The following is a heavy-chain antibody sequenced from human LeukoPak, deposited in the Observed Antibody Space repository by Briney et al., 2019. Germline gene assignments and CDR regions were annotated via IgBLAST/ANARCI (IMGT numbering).Heavy chain of an antibody. J-gene: IGHJ4*02. CDR1: GGSISSYY. CDR3: AKHYMGSSYNHGLDC. V-gene: IGHV4-59*08. D-gene: IGHD3-10*01. Sequence: SETLSLTCTVSGGSISSYYWSWIRQPPGKGLEWIGYIYYSGSTNYSPSLKSRVTISVDTSKNQFSLKLSSVTAADTALYYCAKHYMGSSYNHGLDCWGQGTLVTVSS. CDR2: IYYSGST.